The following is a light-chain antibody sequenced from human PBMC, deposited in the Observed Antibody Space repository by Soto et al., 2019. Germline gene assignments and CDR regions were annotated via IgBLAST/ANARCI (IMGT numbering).Light chain of an antibody. J-gene: IGLJ1*01. Sequence: ALTHPASVSWSRGQSITISCTGTSSDVGGYNYVSWYQHHPGKAPKLMIFDVSNRPSGVSNRFSGSKSGNTASLTISGLQPEDEADYYCSSYTTSNTRQIVFGTGTKVTVL. CDR1: SSDVGGYNY. CDR2: DVS. V-gene: IGLV2-14*03. CDR3: SSYTTSNTRQIV.